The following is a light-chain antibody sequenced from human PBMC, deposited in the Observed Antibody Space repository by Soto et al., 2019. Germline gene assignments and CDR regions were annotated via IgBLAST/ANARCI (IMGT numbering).Light chain of an antibody. Sequence: IVLAQSPATLSVSPGEIATLSVGAIRSVSNNYLAWYQQKPGQAPRLLIYGASNRATGIPDRFSGSGSGTDFTLTISRLEPEDFAVYYCQQYGSSGTFGQGTKVDIK. J-gene: IGKJ1*01. V-gene: IGKV3-20*01. CDR3: QQYGSSGT. CDR2: GAS. CDR1: RSVSNNY.